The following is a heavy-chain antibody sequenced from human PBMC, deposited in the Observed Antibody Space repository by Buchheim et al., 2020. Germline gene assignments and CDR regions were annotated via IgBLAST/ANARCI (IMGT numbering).Heavy chain of an antibody. Sequence: EVQLVESGGGLAKPGGSLRLSCAASGFTFSNAWMSWVRQAPGEGLEWVGRIKRKTDGETTDYAAPVKGRFPISRDDSKNTLYLQMSSLKTEDTAVYYCISGVLYYVMDVWGQGTT. CDR1: GFTFSNAW. J-gene: IGHJ6*02. CDR3: ISGVLYYVMDV. CDR2: IKRKTDGETT. V-gene: IGHV3-15*01. D-gene: IGHD3-10*01.